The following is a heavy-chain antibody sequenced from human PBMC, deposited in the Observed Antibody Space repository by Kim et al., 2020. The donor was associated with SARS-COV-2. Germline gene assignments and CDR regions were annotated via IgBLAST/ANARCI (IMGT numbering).Heavy chain of an antibody. V-gene: IGHV3-30*07. Sequence: ADSVKGRFTISRDNSKNTLYLQMNSLRAEDTAVYYCARTGSSTSLAYFQHWGQGTLVTVSS. CDR3: ARTGSSTSLAYFQH. D-gene: IGHD2-2*01. J-gene: IGHJ1*01.